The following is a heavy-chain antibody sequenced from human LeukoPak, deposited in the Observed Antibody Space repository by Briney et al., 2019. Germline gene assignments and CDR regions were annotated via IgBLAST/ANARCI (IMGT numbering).Heavy chain of an antibody. CDR3: ARDLGGSYYCPKGVCSSDY. J-gene: IGHJ4*02. Sequence: GGSLRLSCAASGFTFSSYWMHWVRQAPGKGLVWVSRIKSDGSSTSYADSVKGRFTISRDNAKNTLYLQMNNLRAEDTAVYYCARDLGGSYYCPKGVCSSDYWGQGTLVTVSS. CDR2: IKSDGSST. D-gene: IGHD2-8*01. CDR1: GFTFSSYW. V-gene: IGHV3-74*01.